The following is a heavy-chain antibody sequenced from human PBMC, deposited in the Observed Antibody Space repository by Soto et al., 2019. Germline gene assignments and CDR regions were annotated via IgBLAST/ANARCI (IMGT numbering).Heavy chain of an antibody. J-gene: IGHJ4*02. CDR2: IKSKTDGGTT. V-gene: IGHV3-15*01. CDR1: GFSFSDNS. D-gene: IGHD6-13*01. CDR3: TTDGYSSSWYRGY. Sequence: EVQLVESGGGLVKPGGSLRLSCAASGFSFSDNSMKWVRQAPGKGLEWVGRIKSKTDGGTTDYAAPVKGRFTISRDDSKNTLYLQMNSLKTEDTAVYYCTTDGYSSSWYRGYWGQGTLVTVSS.